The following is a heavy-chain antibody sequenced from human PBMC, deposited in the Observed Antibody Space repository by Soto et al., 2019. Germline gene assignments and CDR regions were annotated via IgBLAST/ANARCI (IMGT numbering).Heavy chain of an antibody. D-gene: IGHD5-12*01. V-gene: IGHV1-3*04. CDR1: GYTFSSSP. CDR3: ARDEGVASGN. CDR2: INTANDDT. Sequence: QVQLVQSGAEVKKPGASVKVSCRASGYTFSSSPLHWVRQAPGQRPEWMGWINTANDDTKYSQKFQDRVTLTRDTSASTAYMEVSSLTPEATAVYYCARDEGVASGNWCQGTLVTVSS. J-gene: IGHJ4*02.